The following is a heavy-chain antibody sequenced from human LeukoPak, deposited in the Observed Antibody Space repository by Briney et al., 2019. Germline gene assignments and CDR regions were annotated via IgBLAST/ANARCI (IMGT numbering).Heavy chain of an antibody. Sequence: PGGSLRLSCAASGFTFTNAWMSWVRQAPGKVLEWIGRSKSQTDGGTTDYAAPVKGRFTISRDDSKNTVYLQMNSLRTDDTAAYYCTTLSYVGGYWGQGTLVTVSS. V-gene: IGHV3-15*01. CDR3: TTLSYVGGY. D-gene: IGHD3-10*02. CDR2: SKSQTDGGTT. J-gene: IGHJ4*02. CDR1: GFTFTNAW.